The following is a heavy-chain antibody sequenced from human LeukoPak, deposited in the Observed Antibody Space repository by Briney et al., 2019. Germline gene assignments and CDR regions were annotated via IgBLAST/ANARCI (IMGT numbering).Heavy chain of an antibody. D-gene: IGHD6-13*01. CDR3: ARDRPSRAWFDP. J-gene: IGHJ5*02. CDR1: GGSISSYY. CDR2: INHSGST. V-gene: IGHV4-34*01. Sequence: SETLSLTCTVSGGSISSYYWSWIRQPPGKGLEWIGEINHSGSTNYNPSLKSRVTISVDTSKNQFSLKLSSVTAADTAVYYCARDRPSRAWFDPWGQGTLVTVSS.